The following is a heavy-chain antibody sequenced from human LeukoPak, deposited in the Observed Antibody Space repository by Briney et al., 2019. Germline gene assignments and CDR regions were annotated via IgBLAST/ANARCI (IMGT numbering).Heavy chain of an antibody. CDR2: SNPNSGGT. D-gene: IGHD2-15*01. CDR1: GYTFTGYY. J-gene: IGHJ4*02. CDR3: ARDLGCSGGSCYDY. V-gene: IGHV1-2*02. Sequence: GASVKVSCKASGYTFTGYYMHWVRQAPGQGLEWMGGSNPNSGGTTYAEKFPGRVTMTRATAISTAYMELSRQSSDDTAVYYCARDLGCSGGSCYDYWGQGTLVTVSS.